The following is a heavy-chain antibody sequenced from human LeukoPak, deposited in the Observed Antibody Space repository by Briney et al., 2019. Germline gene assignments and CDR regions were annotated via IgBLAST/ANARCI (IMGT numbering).Heavy chain of an antibody. CDR1: GGSISSSNYY. CDR3: ARLVGISGWYYFDY. CDR2: INHGGTT. J-gene: IGHJ4*02. V-gene: IGHV4-39*01. D-gene: IGHD6-19*01. Sequence: SETLSLTCTVSGGSISSSNYYWSWVRQPPGEALEWIASINHGGTTYYSPSLKSRVTISVDTSKNQFSLKLSSVTAADTAVYYCARLVGISGWYYFDYWGQGTLVTVSS.